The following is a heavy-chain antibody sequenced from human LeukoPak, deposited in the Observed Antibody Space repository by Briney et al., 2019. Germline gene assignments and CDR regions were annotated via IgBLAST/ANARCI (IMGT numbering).Heavy chain of an antibody. CDR2: INHSGST. J-gene: IGHJ4*02. CDR3: ARGREQKVGSSWYETQYYFDY. V-gene: IGHV4-34*01. CDR1: GGSFSGYY. Sequence: MPSETLSLTCAVYGGSFSGYYWSWIRQPPGKGLEWIGEINHSGSTNYNPSLKSRVTLSVDTSKNQFSLKLSSVTAADTAVYYCARGREQKVGSSWYETQYYFDYWGQGTLVTVSS. D-gene: IGHD6-13*01.